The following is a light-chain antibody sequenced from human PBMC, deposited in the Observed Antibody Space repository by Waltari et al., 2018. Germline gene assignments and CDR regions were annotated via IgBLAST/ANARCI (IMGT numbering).Light chain of an antibody. CDR3: HLSDSLFRT. Sequence: EIVLTQSPGTLSLSPGDRATLSCTASQSVSRSNLAWYQQKPRQAPRLLIYGASSRASGIPDRFSGSGSGTDFTLTISRLEPEDFAVYYCHLSDSLFRTFGQGTKVEIK. CDR2: GAS. J-gene: IGKJ1*01. V-gene: IGKV3-20*01. CDR1: QSVSRSN.